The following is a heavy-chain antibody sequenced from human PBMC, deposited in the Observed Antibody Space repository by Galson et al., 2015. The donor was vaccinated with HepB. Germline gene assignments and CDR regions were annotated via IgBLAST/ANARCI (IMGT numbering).Heavy chain of an antibody. CDR2: IRSKAYGGTT. CDR3: SRERVAAAAPLFDY. CDR1: GFTFGDYA. J-gene: IGHJ4*02. V-gene: IGHV3-49*03. D-gene: IGHD6-13*01. Sequence: SLRLSCAASGFTFGDYAMSWFRQAPGKGLEWVGFIRSKAYGGTTEYAASVKGRFTISRDDSKSIAYLQMNSLKTDDTAVYYCSRERVAAAAPLFDYWGQGTLVTVSS.